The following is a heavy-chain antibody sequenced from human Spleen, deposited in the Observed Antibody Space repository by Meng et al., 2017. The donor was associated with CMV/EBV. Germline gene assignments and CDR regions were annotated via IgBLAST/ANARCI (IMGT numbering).Heavy chain of an antibody. V-gene: IGHV3-23*01. CDR1: GFTFSGYA. D-gene: IGHD3-9*01. CDR3: ANQPYIFTGYPYFDS. Sequence: GGSLRLSCAASGFTFSGYAMSWVRQAPGKGLEWVSTITSSGGSTYYADSVKGRFTISRDNFKHTLYLQMNSLRAEDTAIYYCANQPYIFTGYPYFDSWGQGTLVTVSS. CDR2: ITSSGGST. J-gene: IGHJ4*02.